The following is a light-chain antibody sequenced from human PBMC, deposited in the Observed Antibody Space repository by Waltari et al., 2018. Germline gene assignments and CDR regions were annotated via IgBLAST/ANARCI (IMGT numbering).Light chain of an antibody. CDR3: QHYYTTPFT. Sequence: DIQMTQSPSSLSASVGDRVTITCRASQGISNSLAWYQQTPGKAPKPLLFAASKLEGGVPSRFSGSGSGTDFTLTISRLQPEDFATFYCQHYYTTPFTFGPGTKVDIK. CDR2: AAS. V-gene: IGKV1-NL1*01. CDR1: QGISNS. J-gene: IGKJ3*01.